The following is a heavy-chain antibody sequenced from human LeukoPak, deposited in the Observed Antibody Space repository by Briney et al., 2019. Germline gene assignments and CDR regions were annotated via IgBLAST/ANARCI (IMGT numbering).Heavy chain of an antibody. V-gene: IGHV3-48*04. D-gene: IGHD6-19*01. CDR2: ISSSSTTI. Sequence: GGSLRLSCAASGSTFKTYSMHWVRQAPGKGLEWISYISSSSTTIFYADSVNGRFTISRDNSKNSLYLQMNSLRPDDTAVYYCVNSQWLLLDYFDSWGQGTLVTVSS. CDR3: VNSQWLLLDYFDS. J-gene: IGHJ4*02. CDR1: GSTFKTYS.